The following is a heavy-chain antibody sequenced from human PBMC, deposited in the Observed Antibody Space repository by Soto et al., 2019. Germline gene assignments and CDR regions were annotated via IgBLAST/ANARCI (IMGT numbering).Heavy chain of an antibody. CDR3: AKDKEAVRGGLYDYYGMDV. CDR1: GFTFDDYA. J-gene: IGHJ6*02. Sequence: EVQLVESGGGLVQPGRSLRLSCAASGFTFDDYAMHWVRQAPGKGLEWVSGISWNSGSIGYADSVKGRFTISRDNAKNSLYLQMNSRRAEDTALYYCAKDKEAVRGGLYDYYGMDVWGQGTTVTVSS. CDR2: ISWNSGSI. D-gene: IGHD6-19*01. V-gene: IGHV3-9*01.